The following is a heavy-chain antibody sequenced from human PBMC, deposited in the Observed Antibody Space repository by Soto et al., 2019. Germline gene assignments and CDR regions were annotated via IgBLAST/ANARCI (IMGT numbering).Heavy chain of an antibody. CDR3: ARNLGANHYYSGMDV. CDR2: IIPIFGTA. J-gene: IGHJ6*02. Sequence: QVQLVQSGAEVKKPGSSVKVSCKASGGTFSSYAISWVRQAPGQGLEWMGGIIPIFGTADYAQKFQGRVTITADDFTSTAYMELSSLRSEDTAVYYWARNLGANHYYSGMDVWGQGATVTVSS. CDR1: GGTFSSYA. V-gene: IGHV1-69*12. D-gene: IGHD3-16*01.